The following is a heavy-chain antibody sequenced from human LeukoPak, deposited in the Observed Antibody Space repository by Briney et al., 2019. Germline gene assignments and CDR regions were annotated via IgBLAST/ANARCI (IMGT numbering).Heavy chain of an antibody. V-gene: IGHV3-30*04. CDR1: GFTFSNYA. CDR3: ARDHYYDSSGYRGSLDY. CDR2: VSYDGSNK. D-gene: IGHD3-22*01. Sequence: GGSLRLSCAASGFTFSNYAMHWVRQAPDKGLEWVAVVSYDGSNKYYADSVKGRFTISRDNSKNTLYLQMNSLRAEDTAVYYCARDHYYDSSGYRGSLDYWGQGTLVTVSS. J-gene: IGHJ4*02.